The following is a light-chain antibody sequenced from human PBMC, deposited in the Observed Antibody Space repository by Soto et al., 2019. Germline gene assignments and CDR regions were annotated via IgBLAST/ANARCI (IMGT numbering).Light chain of an antibody. CDR3: CSYAGTYTWV. Sequence: ALTQPRSVSGSPGQSVTISCTGTRSDVSDYNYVSWYQHHPGKAPKLIIYDVSKRPSGVPDRFSGSKSDNTASLTISGLQADDEADYYCCSYAGTYTWVFGGGTKLTVL. CDR2: DVS. J-gene: IGLJ3*02. V-gene: IGLV2-11*01. CDR1: RSDVSDYNY.